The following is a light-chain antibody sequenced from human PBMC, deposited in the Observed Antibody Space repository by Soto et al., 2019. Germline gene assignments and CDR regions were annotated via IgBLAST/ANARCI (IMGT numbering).Light chain of an antibody. V-gene: IGKV3D-20*02. CDR1: QSVSSSY. CDR3: HQRYNWPRVT. J-gene: IGKJ5*01. CDR2: GAF. Sequence: EIVLTQSPGTLSLSPGERATLSCRASQSVSSSYLAWYQQKPGQAPRLLIYGAFTRATGIPDRFSGSGSGTDFTLTITSLEPEDFAVYFCHQRYNWPRVTFGQGTRLEI.